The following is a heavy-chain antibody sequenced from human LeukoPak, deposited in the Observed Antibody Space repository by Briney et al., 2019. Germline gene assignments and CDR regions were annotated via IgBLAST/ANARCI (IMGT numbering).Heavy chain of an antibody. CDR2: IYYSGST. CDR3: ARETWLVWGVGSAFDI. J-gene: IGHJ3*02. D-gene: IGHD6-19*01. CDR1: GGSISSGGYY. Sequence: RTSETLSLTCTVSGGSISSGGYYWSWIRQHPGKGLEWIGYIYYSGSTYYNPSLKSRVTISVDTSKNQFSLKLSSVTAADTAVHYCARETWLVWGVGSAFDIWGQGTMVTVSS. V-gene: IGHV4-31*03.